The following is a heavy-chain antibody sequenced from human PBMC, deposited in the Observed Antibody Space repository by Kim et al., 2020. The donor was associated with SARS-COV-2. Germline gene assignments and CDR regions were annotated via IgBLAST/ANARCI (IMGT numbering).Heavy chain of an antibody. Sequence: GGSLRLSCAASGFNFSNYGMHWVRQAPGKGLEWVAVIWYDGSNKYYSDSIKGRFTISRDNSKNTLYLQMNNLRAEDTAVYYCNSDVITPGDAFDIWGQGTVVTVSS. D-gene: IGHD3-10*01. CDR3: NSDVITPGDAFDI. J-gene: IGHJ3*02. V-gene: IGHV3-33*01. CDR2: IWYDGSNK. CDR1: GFNFSNYG.